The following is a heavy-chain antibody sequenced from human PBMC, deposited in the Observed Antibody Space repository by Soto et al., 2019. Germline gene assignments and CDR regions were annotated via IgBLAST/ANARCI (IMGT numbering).Heavy chain of an antibody. CDR1: GISPSASGVG. CDR3: AQKIGSNNWFDP. Sequence: QITLKESDPTLVKPTQTLTLTCTCSGISPSASGVGVGWIRQPPGRALEWLALIYWDDGARYSPSLKSRLTITRDTSKKEVVLTMTTIDPVDTGTYYCAQKIGSNNWFDPCGQGTLVTVSS. V-gene: IGHV2-5*02. J-gene: IGHJ5*02. D-gene: IGHD3-10*01. CDR2: IYWDDGA.